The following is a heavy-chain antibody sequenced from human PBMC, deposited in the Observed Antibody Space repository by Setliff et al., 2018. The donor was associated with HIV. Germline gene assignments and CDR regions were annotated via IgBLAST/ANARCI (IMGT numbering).Heavy chain of an antibody. J-gene: IGHJ4*02. CDR3: ARDLGYCTAVACYEQYDF. Sequence: PGGSLRLSCAASGFTFSGSPIHWVRQASGKGLEWLGRIKDRTDNYATAYAASVKGRFTIFRDNGKNSLYLQMNSLRADDTAVYYCARDLGYCTAVACYEQYDFWGQGTLVTVSS. V-gene: IGHV3-73*01. CDR1: GFTFSGSP. CDR2: IKDRTDNYAT. D-gene: IGHD2-8*02.